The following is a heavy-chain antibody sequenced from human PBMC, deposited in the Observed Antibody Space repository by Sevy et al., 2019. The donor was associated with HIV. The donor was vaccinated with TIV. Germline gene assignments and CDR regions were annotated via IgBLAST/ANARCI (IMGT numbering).Heavy chain of an antibody. CDR1: GFTFDDYA. Sequence: GGSLRLSCAASGFTFDDYAMHWVRQAPGKGLEWVSGISWNSGSIGYADSVKGRFTISRDNAKNSLYLQMNSLRAEDTALYYCAKSRTGTTKYYVDYWGQGTLVTVSS. CDR2: ISWNSGSI. D-gene: IGHD1-7*01. V-gene: IGHV3-9*01. CDR3: AKSRTGTTKYYVDY. J-gene: IGHJ4*02.